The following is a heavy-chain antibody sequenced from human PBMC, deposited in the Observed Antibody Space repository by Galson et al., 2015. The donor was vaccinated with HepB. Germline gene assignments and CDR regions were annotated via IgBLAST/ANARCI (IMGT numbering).Heavy chain of an antibody. D-gene: IGHD2-15*01. CDR1: GFTFSSYS. CDR2: ISSSSSYI. J-gene: IGHJ5*02. CDR3: AGALGVVAAINPWGFDP. Sequence: SLRLSCAASGFTFSSYSMNWVRQAPGKGLEWVSSISSSSSYIYYADSVKGRFTISRDNAKNSLYLQMNSLRAEDTAVYYCAGALGVVAAINPWGFDPWGQGTLVTVSS. V-gene: IGHV3-21*01.